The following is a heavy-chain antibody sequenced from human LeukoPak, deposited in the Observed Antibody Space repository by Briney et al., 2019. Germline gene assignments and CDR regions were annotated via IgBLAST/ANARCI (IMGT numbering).Heavy chain of an antibody. V-gene: IGHV4-39*07. Sequence: SETLSLTCTVSGGSISSSSYYWGWIRQPPGKGLEWIGSIYYSGSTYYDPSLKSRVTISADTSKNQFSLKLSSVTAADTAVYYCAREGLDDYDSSGYYEPFDYWGQGTLVTVSS. CDR2: IYYSGST. J-gene: IGHJ4*02. D-gene: IGHD3-22*01. CDR1: GGSISSSSYY. CDR3: AREGLDDYDSSGYYEPFDY.